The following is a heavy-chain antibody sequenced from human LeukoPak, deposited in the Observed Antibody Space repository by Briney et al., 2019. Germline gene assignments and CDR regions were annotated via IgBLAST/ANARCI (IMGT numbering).Heavy chain of an antibody. V-gene: IGHV3-48*02. CDR2: ISGSSSPI. CDR3: ARQFDY. J-gene: IGHJ4*02. Sequence: GGSLRLSCTTSGFTFVDYTMSWVRQAPGKGLEWVSYISGSSSPIYYADSVKGRFTISRDNAKNLLYLQMNSLRDEDTAVYYCARQFDYWGQGTLVTVSS. CDR1: GFTFVDYT.